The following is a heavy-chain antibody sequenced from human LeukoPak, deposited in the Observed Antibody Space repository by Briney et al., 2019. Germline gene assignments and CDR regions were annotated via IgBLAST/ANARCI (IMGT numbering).Heavy chain of an antibody. CDR2: IIPILGTA. CDR3: ARARSPSSGYLLRDHNWFDP. J-gene: IGHJ5*02. Sequence: SVKVSCKASGGTFSSYAISWVRQAPGQGLEWMGGIIPILGTANYAQKFQGRVTITTDESTSTAYMELSSLRSEDTAVYYCARARSPSSGYLLRDHNWFDPWGQGTLVTVSS. CDR1: GGTFSSYA. D-gene: IGHD3-22*01. V-gene: IGHV1-69*05.